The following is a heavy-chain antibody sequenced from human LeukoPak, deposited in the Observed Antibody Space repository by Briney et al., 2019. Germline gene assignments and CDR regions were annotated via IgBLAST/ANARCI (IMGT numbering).Heavy chain of an antibody. CDR3: ATDYYSRNDF. V-gene: IGHV3-64*02. Sequence: GGSLRLSCAASGFTFSSNAMHWVRQAPGKGLEYVSGISSNGGRTYYADSVKGRFTASRDNAKNSLYLQMNSLRDEDTAVYYCATDYYSRNDFWGQGTLVTVSS. D-gene: IGHD1-26*01. CDR1: GFTFSSNA. J-gene: IGHJ4*02. CDR2: ISSNGGRT.